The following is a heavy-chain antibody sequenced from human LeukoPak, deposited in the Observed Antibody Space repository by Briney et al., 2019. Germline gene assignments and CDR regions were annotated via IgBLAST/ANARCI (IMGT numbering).Heavy chain of an antibody. CDR2: INHSGST. J-gene: IGHJ4*02. CDR1: GGSISGYY. V-gene: IGHV4-34*01. D-gene: IGHD3-22*01. Sequence: KASETLSLTCTVSGGSISGYYWSWIRQPPGKGLEWIGEINHSGSTNYNPSLKSRVTISVDTSKNQFSLKLSSVTAADTAVYYCARGGGDSSGYIDQWGQGTLVTVSS. CDR3: ARGGGDSSGYIDQ.